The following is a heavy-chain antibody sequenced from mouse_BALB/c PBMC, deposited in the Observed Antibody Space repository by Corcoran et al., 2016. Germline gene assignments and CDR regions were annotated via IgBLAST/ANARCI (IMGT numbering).Heavy chain of an antibody. CDR1: GYTFSSYW. CDR3: APITTDWYFDV. D-gene: IGHD1-1*01. CDR2: ILPGSGST. Sequence: QVQLQQSGAELMKPGASVKISCKATGYTFSSYWIEWVKQRPGHGLEWIGEILPGSGSTNYNEKFKGKATFTADTSSNTAYMQLSSLTSEDSAVYYCAPITTDWYFDVRGAGTTVTVSS. V-gene: IGHV1-9*01. J-gene: IGHJ1*01.